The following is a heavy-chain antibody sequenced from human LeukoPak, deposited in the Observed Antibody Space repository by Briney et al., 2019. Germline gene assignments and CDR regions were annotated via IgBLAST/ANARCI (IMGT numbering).Heavy chain of an antibody. D-gene: IGHD3-3*01. J-gene: IGHJ5*02. CDR1: GYTFTSYD. Sequence: ASVKVSCKASGYTFTSYDINWVRQATGQGLEWMGWMNPNSGNTGYAQKFQGRITMTRNTSISTAYMELSRLRSDDTAVYYCARENLEWLFLVAAWGQGTLVTVSS. CDR2: MNPNSGNT. V-gene: IGHV1-8*01. CDR3: ARENLEWLFLVAA.